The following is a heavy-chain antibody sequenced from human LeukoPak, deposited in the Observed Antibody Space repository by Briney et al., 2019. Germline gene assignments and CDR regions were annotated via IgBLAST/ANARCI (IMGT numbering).Heavy chain of an antibody. Sequence: SETLSLTCTVSGGSISSYYWTWIRQPAGTGLEWIRRIFSSGSTNYNPSLKSRVTMSVDTSKNEFSLKLSSVTAADTAVYYCARVDSRGYYIDYWGQGTLVTVSS. CDR2: IFSSGST. D-gene: IGHD3-22*01. CDR1: GGSISSYY. J-gene: IGHJ4*02. CDR3: ARVDSRGYYIDY. V-gene: IGHV4-4*07.